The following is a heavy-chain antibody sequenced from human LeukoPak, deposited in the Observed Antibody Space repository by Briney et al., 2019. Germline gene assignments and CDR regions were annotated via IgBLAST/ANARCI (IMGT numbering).Heavy chain of an antibody. CDR3: ARVDDFWSGYYSDY. CDR2: INPNSGGT. CDR1: GYTFTGYY. V-gene: IGHV1-2*02. J-gene: IGHJ4*02. D-gene: IGHD3-3*01. Sequence: ASVKVSCKASGYTFTGYYMHWVRQAPGQGLEWMGWINPNSGGTNYAQKFQGRGTMTRDTSISTAYMELSRLRSDDTAVYYCARVDDFWSGYYSDYWGQGTLVTVSS.